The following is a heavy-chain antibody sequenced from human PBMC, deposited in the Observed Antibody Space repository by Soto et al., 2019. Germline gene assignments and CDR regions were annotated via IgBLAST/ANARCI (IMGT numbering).Heavy chain of an antibody. CDR2: IYYSGIT. J-gene: IGHJ4*02. CDR1: GDFLSSYY. CDR3: ARGGCSGGSCQAPDY. Sequence: PSETLSLTCTVSGDFLSSYYWSWIRQSPVKGLEWIGYIYYSGITNYNASLKSRVTMSIDTSKNQFSLKLNSVTAADTAVYFCARGGCSGGSCQAPDYWGPGTLVTVSS. D-gene: IGHD2-15*01. V-gene: IGHV4-59*01.